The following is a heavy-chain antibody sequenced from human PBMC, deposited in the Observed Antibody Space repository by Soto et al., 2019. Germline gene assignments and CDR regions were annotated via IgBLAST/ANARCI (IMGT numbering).Heavy chain of an antibody. Sequence: GGSLRLSCAASGFTFSYAWMNWVRRAPGRGLEWVGRIKSKTDGGTTDYAAPVKGRFTISTDDSKHTLFLQMHSLKTEDTAVYECTTEHSYRYCGYWGKQRLVPVSS. CDR3: TTEHSYRYCGY. D-gene: IGHD5-18*01. J-gene: IGHJ4*02. V-gene: IGHV3-15*07. CDR1: GFTFSYAW. CDR2: IKSKTDGGTT.